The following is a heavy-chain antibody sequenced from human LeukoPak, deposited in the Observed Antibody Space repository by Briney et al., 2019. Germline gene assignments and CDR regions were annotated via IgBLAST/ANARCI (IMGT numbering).Heavy chain of an antibody. J-gene: IGHJ4*02. CDR3: ARDLPHYYDSSGYLGY. Sequence: PGASVKVSCKASGYTFTGYYMHWVRQAPGQGLQWMGWINPNGGDTNYAQKFQGRVTMTRDTSISTAYMELSRLRSDDTAVYYCARDLPHYYDSSGYLGYWGQGTLVTVSS. CDR2: INPNGGDT. D-gene: IGHD3-22*01. CDR1: GYTFTGYY. V-gene: IGHV1-2*02.